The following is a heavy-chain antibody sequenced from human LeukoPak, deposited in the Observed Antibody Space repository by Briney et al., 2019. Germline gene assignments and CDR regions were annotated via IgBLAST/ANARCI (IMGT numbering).Heavy chain of an antibody. Sequence: PGGSLRLSCAASGFTFSSYWMSWVRQAPGKGLEWVANIKQDGSEKYYVDSVKGRFTISRDNFKNTLYLQMNSLRPEDTAVYYCAKDWRRIVVVGPITRHGNYMDVWGKGTTVTISS. D-gene: IGHD2-15*01. CDR3: AKDWRRIVVVGPITRHGNYMDV. CDR2: IKQDGSEK. CDR1: GFTFSSYW. J-gene: IGHJ6*03. V-gene: IGHV3-7*01.